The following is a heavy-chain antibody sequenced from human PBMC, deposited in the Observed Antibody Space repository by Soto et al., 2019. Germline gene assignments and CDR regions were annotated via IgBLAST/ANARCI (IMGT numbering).Heavy chain of an antibody. J-gene: IGHJ4*02. CDR1: GFTFSDYY. Sequence: GGSLRLSCAASGFTFSDYYMSWIRQAPGKGLEWVSYISSSGSTIYYADSVKGRFTISRDNAKNSLYLQMNSLRAEDTAVYYCARGRDYDILTGYYLDYWGQGTLVTVSS. CDR2: ISSSGSTI. CDR3: ARGRDYDILTGYYLDY. V-gene: IGHV3-11*01. D-gene: IGHD3-9*01.